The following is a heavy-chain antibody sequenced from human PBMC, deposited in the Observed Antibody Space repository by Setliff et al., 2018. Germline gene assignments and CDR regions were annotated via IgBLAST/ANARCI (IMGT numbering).Heavy chain of an antibody. J-gene: IGHJ4*02. CDR3: ARDREYCSRTSCYIDY. Sequence: ASVKVSCKASGYSFSTYAMHWVRQAPGQRLEWMGWINGGNGNTKYSQKFQGIITITRDTSASTAYMEMSSLRSEDTAVYYCARDREYCSRTSCYIDYWGQGALVTVSS. V-gene: IGHV1-3*01. CDR2: INGGNGNT. CDR1: GYSFSTYA. D-gene: IGHD2-2*02.